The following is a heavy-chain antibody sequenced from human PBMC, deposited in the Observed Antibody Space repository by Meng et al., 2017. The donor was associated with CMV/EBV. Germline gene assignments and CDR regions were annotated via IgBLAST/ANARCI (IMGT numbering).Heavy chain of an antibody. CDR3: ARGGIAARRGMDV. J-gene: IGHJ6*02. CDR1: GFTFDDYG. Sequence: GESLKISCAASGFTFDDYGMSWVRQAPGKGLEWVSGINRNGGSTGYADSVKGRFTISRDNAKNSLYLQMNSLRAEDTALYYCARGGIAARRGMDVWGQGTTVTVSS. D-gene: IGHD6-6*01. CDR2: INRNGGST. V-gene: IGHV3-20*04.